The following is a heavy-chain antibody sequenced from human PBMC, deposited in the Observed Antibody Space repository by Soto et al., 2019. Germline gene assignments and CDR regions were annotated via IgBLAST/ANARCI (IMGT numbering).Heavy chain of an antibody. CDR3: ARDPYDSSGPRWFDP. Sequence: ASVKVSCKASGYTFTSYGISWVRQAPGQGLEWMGWISAYNGNTNYAQKLQGRATMTTDTSTSTAYMELRSLRSDDTAVYYCARDPYDSSGPRWFDPWGQGTLVTVSS. CDR1: GYTFTSYG. D-gene: IGHD3-22*01. CDR2: ISAYNGNT. J-gene: IGHJ5*02. V-gene: IGHV1-18*04.